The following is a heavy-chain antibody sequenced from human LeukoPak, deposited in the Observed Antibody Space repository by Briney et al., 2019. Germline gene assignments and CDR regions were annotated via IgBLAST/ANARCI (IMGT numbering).Heavy chain of an antibody. V-gene: IGHV3-23*01. CDR2: ICGTSIST. J-gene: IGHJ4*02. CDR3: AKRDYGELSGGHFDY. Sequence: GSLRLSCAASGFTFSSYAMSWVRQAPGKGLEWVSVICGTSISTYYADSVKGRFTISRDNSKNTLYLQMNSLRAEDTAVYYCAKRDYGELSGGHFDYWGQGTLVTVSS. CDR1: GFTFSSYA. D-gene: IGHD4-17*01.